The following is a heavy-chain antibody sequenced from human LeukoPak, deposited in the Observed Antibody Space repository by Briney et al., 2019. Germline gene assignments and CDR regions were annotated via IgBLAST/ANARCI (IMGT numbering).Heavy chain of an antibody. CDR2: IYSGGST. D-gene: IGHD1-26*01. V-gene: IGHV3-66*01. CDR1: GFTFSSYE. CDR3: ARVVGAASDY. Sequence: GGSLRLSCAASGFTFSSYEMNWVRQAPGKGLEWVSVIYSGGSTYYADSVKGRFTISRDNSKNTLYLQMNSLRAEDTAVYYCARVVGAASDYWGQGTLVTVSS. J-gene: IGHJ4*02.